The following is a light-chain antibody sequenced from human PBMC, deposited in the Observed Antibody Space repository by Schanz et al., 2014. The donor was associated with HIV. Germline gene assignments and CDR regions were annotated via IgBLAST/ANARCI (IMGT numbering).Light chain of an antibody. J-gene: IGLJ2*01. CDR3: VSYTGTNNPV. CDR1: STDVDNYKY. Sequence: QSALTQPPSASGSPGQSVTISCTGTSTDVDNYKYVSWYQQEPGKAPKLIIFEVSKRPSGVPDRFSGSKSGDTASLTVSGLQAEDEADYYCVSYTGTNNPVFGGGTKLTVL. CDR2: EVS. V-gene: IGLV2-8*01.